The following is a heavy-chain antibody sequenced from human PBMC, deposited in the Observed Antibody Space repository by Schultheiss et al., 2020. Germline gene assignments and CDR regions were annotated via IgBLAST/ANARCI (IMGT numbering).Heavy chain of an antibody. J-gene: IGHJ4*02. CDR1: GYTFTSYA. CDR2: ISSYNGDT. CDR3: ARVSVTTADY. Sequence: ASVKVSCKASGYTFTSYAMNWVRQAPGQGLEWMGCISSYNGDTKCAQMLQGRVTMTTETSTSTAYMELRGLRSGDTAVYYCARVSVTTADYWGQGTLVTVSS. V-gene: IGHV1-18*01. D-gene: IGHD4-17*01.